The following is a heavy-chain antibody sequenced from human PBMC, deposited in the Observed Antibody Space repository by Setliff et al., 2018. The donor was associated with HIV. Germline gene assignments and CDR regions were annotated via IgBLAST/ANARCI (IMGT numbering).Heavy chain of an antibody. CDR3: TGVHCDGTGGDY. D-gene: IGHD3-10*01. CDR1: GYTFTNFG. V-gene: IGHV1-18*01. CDR2: ISGCNGNT. J-gene: IGHJ4*02. Sequence: ASVKVSCKASGYTFTNFGISWVRQAPGQGPEWMGWISGCNGNTNYAEKFQGRLTLTTDTSTSTVYLELRSLTPDDTAVYYCTGVHCDGTGGDYWGQGTLVTVSS.